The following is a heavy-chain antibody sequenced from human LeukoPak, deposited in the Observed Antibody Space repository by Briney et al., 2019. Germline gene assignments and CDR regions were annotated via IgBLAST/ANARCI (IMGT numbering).Heavy chain of an antibody. D-gene: IGHD5-24*01. CDR1: GYTFTGYY. J-gene: IGHJ4*02. CDR2: INPNSGGT. CDR3: ARDRDGYRSKLSGFDY. Sequence: ASVKVSCKASGYTFTGYYMHWVRQAPGQGLEWMGRINPNSGGTNYAQKFQGRVTMTRDTSISTAYMELSRLRSDDTAVYCCARDRDGYRSKLSGFDYWGQGTLVTVSS. V-gene: IGHV1-2*06.